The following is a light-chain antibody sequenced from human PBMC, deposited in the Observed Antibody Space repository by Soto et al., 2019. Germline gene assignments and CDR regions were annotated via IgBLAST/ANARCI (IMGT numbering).Light chain of an antibody. Sequence: ELVLPQSLGTVSLSPGARSPLSCRASQSVSSSYLAWSQQKPGQAPRLLIYDASNRATGIPARFSGSGSGTDFTLTISSLEPEDFAVYYCQQRSNWITVGEGTRLEI. V-gene: IGKV3D-20*02. CDR1: QSVSSSY. J-gene: IGKJ5*01. CDR3: QQRSNWIT. CDR2: DAS.